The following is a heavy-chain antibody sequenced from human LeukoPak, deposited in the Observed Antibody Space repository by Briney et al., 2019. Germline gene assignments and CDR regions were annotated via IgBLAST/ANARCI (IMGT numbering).Heavy chain of an antibody. CDR3: ASGYSSSLRSHYYYYMDV. Sequence: GGSLRLSCAASGFTFSSYMMTWVRQAPGKGLGWVSYISSSGSTIYYADSVKGRFTISRDNAKNSLYLQMNSLRAEDTAVYYCASGYSSSLRSHYYYYMDVWGKGTTVTVSS. CDR2: ISSSGSTI. CDR1: GFTFSSYM. J-gene: IGHJ6*03. V-gene: IGHV3-48*04. D-gene: IGHD6-6*01.